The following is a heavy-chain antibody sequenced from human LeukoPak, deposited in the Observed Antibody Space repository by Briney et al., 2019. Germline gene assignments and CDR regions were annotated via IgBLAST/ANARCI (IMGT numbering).Heavy chain of an antibody. Sequence: PGGSLRLSCAASGFTFKDYWMSWVRQAPGKGPEWVANINKEGNEEHFVDSVKGRFTISRDDAKNSLFLQMNSLRAEDTALYYCARASYYYDTTGLGAVDIWGQGTMVTVSS. D-gene: IGHD3-22*01. CDR2: INKEGNEE. CDR1: GFTFKDYW. J-gene: IGHJ3*02. CDR3: ARASYYYDTTGLGAVDI. V-gene: IGHV3-7*03.